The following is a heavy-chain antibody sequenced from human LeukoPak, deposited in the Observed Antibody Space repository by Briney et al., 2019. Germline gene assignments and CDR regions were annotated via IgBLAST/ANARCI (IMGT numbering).Heavy chain of an antibody. Sequence: GGSLRLSCAASGFTFSSSAMSWVRQAPGKGVEWVSACRGSCGSTYYADSVNGRFTISRDNSKNTLHLQMNSRRAEDTAVYYCARDSRLEYWGQGTLVTVSS. V-gene: IGHV3-23*01. CDR1: GFTFSSSA. D-gene: IGHD1-1*01. CDR2: CRGSCGST. CDR3: ARDSRLEY. J-gene: IGHJ4*02.